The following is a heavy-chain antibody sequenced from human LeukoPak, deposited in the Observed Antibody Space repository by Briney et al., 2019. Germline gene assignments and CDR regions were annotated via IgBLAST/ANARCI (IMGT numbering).Heavy chain of an antibody. CDR3: ARDRGSGYELNY. D-gene: IGHD5-12*01. V-gene: IGHV1-2*02. Sequence: ASVKVSCKASGYTFTGYYMHWVRQAPGQGLEWMGWINPNSGGTNYAQKFQGRVTMTRDTSISTAYMGLSRLRSDDTAVYYCARDRGSGYELNYWGQGTLVTVSS. CDR1: GYTFTGYY. J-gene: IGHJ4*02. CDR2: INPNSGGT.